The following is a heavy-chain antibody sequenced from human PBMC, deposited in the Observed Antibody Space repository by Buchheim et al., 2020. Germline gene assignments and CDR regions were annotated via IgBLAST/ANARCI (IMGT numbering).Heavy chain of an antibody. Sequence: QVQLVESGGGLVKPGGSLRLSCAASGFTFSDYYMSWIRQAPGKGLEWVSYISSSSSYTNYADSVKGRFTISRDNAKNSLYLQMNSLRAEDTAVYYCARDLNVLRFLEWSHYYYYYGMDVWGQGTT. V-gene: IGHV3-11*05. CDR2: ISSSSSYT. J-gene: IGHJ6*02. D-gene: IGHD3-3*01. CDR3: ARDLNVLRFLEWSHYYYYYGMDV. CDR1: GFTFSDYY.